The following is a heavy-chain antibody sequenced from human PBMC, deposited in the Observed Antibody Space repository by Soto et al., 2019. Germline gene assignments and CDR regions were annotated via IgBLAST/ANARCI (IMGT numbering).Heavy chain of an antibody. J-gene: IGHJ4*02. CDR1: GFTFTSSS. CDR2: ITVGSGNT. CDR3: AAEDSGCYCGG. D-gene: IGHD3-22*01. V-gene: IGHV1-58*01. Sequence: QLPLVQSGPEVKKPGTSVQVSCKALGFTFTSSSVQWVRQARGQRLEWIGWITVGSGNTNYAQKFQERVTITTDMSTSPAYGELSNQRADDTAVYYWAAEDSGCYCGGWGQGTKVTVCS.